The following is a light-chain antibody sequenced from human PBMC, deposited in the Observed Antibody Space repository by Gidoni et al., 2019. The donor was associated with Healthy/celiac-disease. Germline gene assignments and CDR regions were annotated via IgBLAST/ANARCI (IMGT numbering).Light chain of an antibody. CDR1: QGIRNE. CDR2: AAS. J-gene: IGKJ3*01. Sequence: IQLTQSPSSLSASVGDRVTITCRASQGIRNELGWDQQKPGKAPKLLIYAASSLQSGVPSRFSGSGSGTDFTLTISSLQPEDFATYYCLQDYNYPPTFGPGTKVDIK. V-gene: IGKV1-6*01. CDR3: LQDYNYPPT.